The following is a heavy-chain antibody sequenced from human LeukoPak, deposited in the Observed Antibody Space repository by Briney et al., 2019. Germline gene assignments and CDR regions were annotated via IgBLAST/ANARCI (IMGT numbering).Heavy chain of an antibody. D-gene: IGHD5-12*01. Sequence: GGSLRLSCAASGITFRSFWMSWVRQAPGKGLEWVANIKQDGSEKYYVDSVKGRFTISRDNAKNSLYLQMNSLRAEDTAVYYCARPIVATNLDYWGQGTLVTVSS. J-gene: IGHJ4*02. CDR2: IKQDGSEK. CDR3: ARPIVATNLDY. V-gene: IGHV3-7*05. CDR1: GITFRSFW.